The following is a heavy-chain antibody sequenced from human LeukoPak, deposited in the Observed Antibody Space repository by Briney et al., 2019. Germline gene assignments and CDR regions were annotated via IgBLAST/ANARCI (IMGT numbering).Heavy chain of an antibody. D-gene: IGHD2-2*01. CDR1: GGSISSHY. CDR3: ARGVVVPAAIWWFDP. J-gene: IGHJ5*02. V-gene: IGHV4-59*11. Sequence: SETLSLTCTVSGGSISSHYWSWIRQPPGKGLEWIGYIYYSGSTNYNPSLKSRVTISVDTSKNQFSLKLSSVTAADTAVYYCARGVVVPAAIWWFDPWGQGTLVTVSS. CDR2: IYYSGST.